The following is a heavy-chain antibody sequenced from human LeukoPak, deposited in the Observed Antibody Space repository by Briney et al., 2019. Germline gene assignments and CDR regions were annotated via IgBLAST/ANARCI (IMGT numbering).Heavy chain of an antibody. CDR3: AKDRAPLEWLFHDAFDI. Sequence: PGGSLRLSCAASGFTFSSYGMHWVRQAPGKGLEWVAFIRYDGSNKYYADSVKGRFTISRDNSKNTLYLQMNSLRAEDTAVYYCAKDRAPLEWLFHDAFDIWGQGTMVTVSS. V-gene: IGHV3-30*02. CDR2: IRYDGSNK. D-gene: IGHD3-3*01. CDR1: GFTFSSYG. J-gene: IGHJ3*02.